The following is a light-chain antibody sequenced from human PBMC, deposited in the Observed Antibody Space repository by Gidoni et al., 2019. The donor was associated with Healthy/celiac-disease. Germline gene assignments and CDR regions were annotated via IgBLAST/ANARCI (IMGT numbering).Light chain of an antibody. J-gene: IGKJ3*01. CDR3: QQLNSYPLFT. V-gene: IGKV1-9*01. Sequence: DIQLPQSPSFLSASVGDRVPITCRASQGISSYLAWYQQKPGKAPKLLIYAASTLQSGVPSRFSGSGSGTEFTLTISSRQPEDFATYYCQQLNSYPLFTFGPGTKVDIK. CDR1: QGISSY. CDR2: AAS.